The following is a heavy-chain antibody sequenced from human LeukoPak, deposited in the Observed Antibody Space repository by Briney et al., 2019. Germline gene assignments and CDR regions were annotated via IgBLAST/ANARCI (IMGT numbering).Heavy chain of an antibody. CDR2: ISYDGCNK. CDR3: VKSGGYATAIRYFDL. CDR1: GFTFSSYA. D-gene: IGHD2-21*02. Sequence: GGSLRLSCAASGFTFSSYAMHWVRQAPGKGLEWVAVISYDGCNKYYADSVKGRFTISRDNAKNSLYLQMDSLRTEDTALYYCVKSGGYATAIRYFDLWGRGTLVTVSS. J-gene: IGHJ2*01. V-gene: IGHV3-30-3*02.